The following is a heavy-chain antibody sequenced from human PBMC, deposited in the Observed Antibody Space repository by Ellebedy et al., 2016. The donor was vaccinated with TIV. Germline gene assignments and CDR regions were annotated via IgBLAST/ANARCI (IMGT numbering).Heavy chain of an antibody. Sequence: GESLKISCGTSGFTFRNYWMTWVRQAPGKGLEWVANIKQDGSEKYYVDSVKGRFSISRDNAKNSLYVQMNSLTDEDTAVYYCARDQWLGRAYYFDSWGQGTLVTVSS. V-gene: IGHV3-7*01. CDR1: GFTFRNYW. D-gene: IGHD6-19*01. J-gene: IGHJ4*02. CDR3: ARDQWLGRAYYFDS. CDR2: IKQDGSEK.